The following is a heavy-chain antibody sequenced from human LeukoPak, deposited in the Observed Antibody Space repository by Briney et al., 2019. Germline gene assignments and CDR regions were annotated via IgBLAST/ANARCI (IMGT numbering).Heavy chain of an antibody. CDR2: IYHSGST. J-gene: IGHJ3*02. CDR1: GGSISSGGYY. D-gene: IGHD2-21*01. Sequence: PSQTLSLTCTVSGGSISSGGYYWSWIRQPPGKGLEWIGYIYHSGSTYYNPSLKSRVTISVDRSKNQFSLKLSSVTAADTAVYYCASTCGGDCYGLHYAFDIWGQGTMVTVSS. CDR3: ASTCGGDCYGLHYAFDI. V-gene: IGHV4-30-2*01.